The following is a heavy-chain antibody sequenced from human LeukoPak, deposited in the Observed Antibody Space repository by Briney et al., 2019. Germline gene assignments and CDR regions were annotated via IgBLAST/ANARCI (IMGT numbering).Heavy chain of an antibody. CDR1: GFTFSSYS. CDR2: ISSSTSYI. CDR3: ARAPGYYGDPFDY. V-gene: IGHV3-21*01. D-gene: IGHD4-17*01. Sequence: PGGSLILSCAASGFTFSSYSFNWVRQAPGRGLEWVSCISSSTSYIYYADSVRGRFTISRDNAKNSLYLQMNSLRVEDTAVYYCARAPGYYGDPFDYWGQGTLVPVSS. J-gene: IGHJ4*02.